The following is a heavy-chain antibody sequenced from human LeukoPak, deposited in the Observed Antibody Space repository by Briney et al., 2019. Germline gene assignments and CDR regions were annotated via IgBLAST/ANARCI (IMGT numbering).Heavy chain of an antibody. CDR3: ARASRGYSGYVYYYYMDV. CDR1: DYTFSRYA. D-gene: IGHD5-12*01. Sequence: ASVKVSCKASDYTFSRYAFSWVRQGPGQGLEWMGWISEYNGNTHYAQKFQGRVTITKDTSTSTVYMELRSLRSDDTAVYYCARASRGYSGYVYYYYMDVWGKGTTVTISS. CDR2: ISEYNGNT. J-gene: IGHJ6*03. V-gene: IGHV1-18*01.